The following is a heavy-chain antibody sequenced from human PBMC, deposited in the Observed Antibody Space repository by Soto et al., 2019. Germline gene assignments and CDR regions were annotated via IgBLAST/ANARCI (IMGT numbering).Heavy chain of an antibody. V-gene: IGHV1-18*01. CDR1: GYTFTSYG. CDR2: ISAYNGNT. J-gene: IGHJ6*02. D-gene: IGHD6-13*01. Sequence: ASVKVSRKASGYTFTSYGISWVRQAPGQGLEWMGWISAYNGNTNYAQKLQGRVTMTTDTSTSTAYMELRSLRSDDTAVYYCARGLRDSSSWYDYYYGMDVWGQGTTVTVSS. CDR3: ARGLRDSSSWYDYYYGMDV.